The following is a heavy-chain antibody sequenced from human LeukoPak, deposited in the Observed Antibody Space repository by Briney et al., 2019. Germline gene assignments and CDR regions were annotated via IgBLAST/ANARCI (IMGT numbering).Heavy chain of an antibody. D-gene: IGHD3-10*01. CDR1: GGTFSSYA. J-gene: IGHJ3*02. Sequence: EASVKVSCKASGGTFSSYAISWVRQAPGQGLEWMGGIIPIFGTTNYAQKFQDRVTITADKSTSTAYMELSSLRSEDTAVYYCASPRYYGSGNGHDAFDIWGQGTMVTVSS. V-gene: IGHV1-69*06. CDR2: IIPIFGTT. CDR3: ASPRYYGSGNGHDAFDI.